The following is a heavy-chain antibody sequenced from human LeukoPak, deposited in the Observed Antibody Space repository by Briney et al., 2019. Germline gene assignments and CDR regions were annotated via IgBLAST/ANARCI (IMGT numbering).Heavy chain of an antibody. CDR2: MLPGDSDT. CDR3: ARLDCSSIGCYERFLDY. CDR1: GYSFTNYW. Sequence: GESLKISCKGSGYSFTNYWIAWVRQTPGKGLEWMGIMLPGDSDTRYSPSFQGQVTISADTSISTAYLQWSSLKASDTAMYYCARLDCSSIGCYERFLDYWGQGTLVTVSS. V-gene: IGHV5-51*01. D-gene: IGHD2-2*01. J-gene: IGHJ4*02.